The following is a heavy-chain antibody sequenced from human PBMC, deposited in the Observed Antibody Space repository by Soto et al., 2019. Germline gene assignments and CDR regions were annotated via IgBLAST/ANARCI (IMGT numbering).Heavy chain of an antibody. CDR1: GFSLSTSGMC. D-gene: IGHD1-20*01. J-gene: IGHJ6*02. V-gene: IGHV2-70*01. Sequence: SGPTLVNPTQTLTLTCTFSGFSLSTSGMCVSWIRQPPGKALEWLALIDWDDDKYYSTSLKTRLTISNDTSKNQVVLTMTNMDPVDTASYYFARAPITGTTSYYYYGMDVWGQGTTVTVSS. CDR2: IDWDDDK. CDR3: ARAPITGTTSYYYYGMDV.